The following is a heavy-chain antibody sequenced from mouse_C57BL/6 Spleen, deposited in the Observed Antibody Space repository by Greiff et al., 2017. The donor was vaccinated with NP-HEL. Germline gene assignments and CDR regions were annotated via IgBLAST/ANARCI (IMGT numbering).Heavy chain of an antibody. J-gene: IGHJ3*01. CDR3: AGGSSPWFAY. CDR2: IDPSDSYT. CDR1: GYTFTSYW. Sequence: VQLQQPGAELVMPGASVKLSCKASGYTFTSYWMHWVKQRPGQGLEWIGEIDPSDSYTNYNQKFKGKSTLTVDKSSSTAYMQLSSLTSEDSAVYYCAGGSSPWFAYWGQGTLVTVSA. V-gene: IGHV1-69*01. D-gene: IGHD1-1*01.